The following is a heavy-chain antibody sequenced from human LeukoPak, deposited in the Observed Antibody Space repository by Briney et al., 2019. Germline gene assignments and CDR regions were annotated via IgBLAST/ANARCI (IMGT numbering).Heavy chain of an antibody. Sequence: SVKVSCKASGGTFSSYAISWVRQAPGQGLEWMGGIIPIFGTANYAQKFQGRVTITTDESTSTAYMELSTLRSEDTAVYYCARVACSGGSCYFEYFQHWGQGTLVTVSS. CDR1: GGTFSSYA. V-gene: IGHV1-69*05. CDR2: IIPIFGTA. CDR3: ARVACSGGSCYFEYFQH. J-gene: IGHJ1*01. D-gene: IGHD2-15*01.